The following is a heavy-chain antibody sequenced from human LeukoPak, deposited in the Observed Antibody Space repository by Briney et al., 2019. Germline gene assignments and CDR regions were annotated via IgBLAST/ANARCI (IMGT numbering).Heavy chain of an antibody. CDR2: IIPIFGTA. CDR1: GGTFSSYA. J-gene: IGHJ6*02. CDR3: ARGSRLYADIPVYGIEYYYYYGMDV. V-gene: IGHV1-69*13. Sequence: SVKVSCKASGGTFSSYAISWVRQAPGQGLEWMGGIIPIFGTANYAQKFQGRVTITADESTSTAYMELSSLRSEDTAVYYCARGSRLYADIPVYGIEYYYYYGMDVWGQGTTVTVSS. D-gene: IGHD2-8*01.